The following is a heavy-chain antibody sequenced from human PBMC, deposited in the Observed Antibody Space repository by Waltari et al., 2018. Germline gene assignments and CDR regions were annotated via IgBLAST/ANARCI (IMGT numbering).Heavy chain of an antibody. Sequence: EVQLVESGGGLVQPGGSLRLSCAASGFTFSSYWMSWVRQAPGKGLEWVANIKQDGSEKYYVDSVKGRFTISRDNAKNSLYLQMNSLRAEDTAVYYCARVKYYDFWSGYLSPNGMDVWGQGTTVTVSS. D-gene: IGHD3-3*01. CDR3: ARVKYYDFWSGYLSPNGMDV. CDR1: GFTFSSYW. J-gene: IGHJ6*02. V-gene: IGHV3-7*04. CDR2: IKQDGSEK.